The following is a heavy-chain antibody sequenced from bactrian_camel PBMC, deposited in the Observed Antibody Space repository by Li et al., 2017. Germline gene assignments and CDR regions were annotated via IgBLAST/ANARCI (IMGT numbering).Heavy chain of an antibody. Sequence: VQLVESGGDLVQPGGSLRLSCAASGFTFSSYVMSWARQAPGKGLEWVSTVNSGDGSTYYTDSVKGRFTISRDNAKNIVYLQMNSLKTEDTGVYYCATDAFYGGSWTYHNWGQGTQVTVS. CDR3: ATDAFYGGSWTYHN. CDR2: VNSGDGST. J-gene: IGHJ4*01. V-gene: IGHV3S40*01. D-gene: IGHD6*01. CDR1: GFTFSSYV.